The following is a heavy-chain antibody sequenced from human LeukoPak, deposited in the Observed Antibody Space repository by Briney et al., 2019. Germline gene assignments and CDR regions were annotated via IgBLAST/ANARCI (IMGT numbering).Heavy chain of an antibody. CDR2: IYPGDSDT. D-gene: IGHD3-10*01. CDR3: ARRYYGSGSYYNWFDP. J-gene: IGHJ5*02. Sequence: TSGESLKTSCKGSGYSFTSYWIGWVRQMPGKGLEWMGIIYPGDSDTRYSPSFQGQVTISADKSISTAYLQWSSLKASDTAMYYCARRYYGSGSYYNWFDPWGQGTLVTVSS. CDR1: GYSFTSYW. V-gene: IGHV5-51*01.